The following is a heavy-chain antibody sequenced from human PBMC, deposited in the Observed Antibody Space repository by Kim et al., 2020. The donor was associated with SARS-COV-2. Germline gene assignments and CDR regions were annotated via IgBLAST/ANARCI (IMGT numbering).Heavy chain of an antibody. V-gene: IGHV5-10-1*01. CDR3: ARSVVVAATSGDY. D-gene: IGHD2-15*01. Sequence: YSPSFQGHVTISADKSISTAYLQWSSLKASDTAMYYCARSVVVAATSGDYWGQGTLVTVSS. J-gene: IGHJ4*02.